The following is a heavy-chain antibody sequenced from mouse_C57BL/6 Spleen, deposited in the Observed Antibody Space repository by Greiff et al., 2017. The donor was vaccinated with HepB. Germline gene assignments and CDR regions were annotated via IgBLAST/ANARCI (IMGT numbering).Heavy chain of an antibody. V-gene: IGHV1-52*01. CDR1: GYTFTSYW. J-gene: IGHJ3*01. CDR2: IDPSDSET. D-gene: IGHD2-1*01. CDR3: ARDGNCQAWFAY. Sequence: QVQLQQPGAELVRPGSSVKLSCKASGYTFTSYWMHWVKQRPIQGLEWIGNIDPSDSETHYNQKFKDKATLTVDKSSSTAYMQLSSLTSEDSAVYYCARDGNCQAWFAYWGQGTLVTVSA.